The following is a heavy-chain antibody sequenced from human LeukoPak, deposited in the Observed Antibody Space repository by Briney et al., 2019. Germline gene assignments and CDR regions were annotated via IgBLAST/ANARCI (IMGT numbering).Heavy chain of an antibody. V-gene: IGHV1-69*05. Sequence: SVKVSCKASGGTFSSYAISWVRQAPGQGLEWMGGIIPIFGTANYAQKFQGRVTITTDKSTSTAYMELSSLRSEDTAVYYCARDYYGDYGLLDYWGQGTLVTVSS. CDR3: ARDYYGDYGLLDY. J-gene: IGHJ4*02. CDR1: GGTFSSYA. D-gene: IGHD4-17*01. CDR2: IIPIFGTA.